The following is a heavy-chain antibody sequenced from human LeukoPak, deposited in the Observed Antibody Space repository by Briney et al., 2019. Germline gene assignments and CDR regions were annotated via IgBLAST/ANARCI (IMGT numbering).Heavy chain of an antibody. D-gene: IGHD3-22*01. Sequence: ASVKVSCKASGYTFTGYYMHWVRQAPGQGLEWMGWINPNSGGTSYAQKFQGWVTMTRDTSISTAYMELSRLRSDDTAVYYCARAKKNYYDSSGYYGFDYWGQGTLVTVSS. J-gene: IGHJ4*02. V-gene: IGHV1-2*04. CDR2: INPNSGGT. CDR1: GYTFTGYY. CDR3: ARAKKNYYDSSGYYGFDY.